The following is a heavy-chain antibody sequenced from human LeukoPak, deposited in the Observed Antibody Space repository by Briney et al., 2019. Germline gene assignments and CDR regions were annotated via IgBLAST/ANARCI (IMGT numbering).Heavy chain of an antibody. V-gene: IGHV4-4*09. J-gene: IGHJ4*02. Sequence: NPSETLSLTCTVSGGSISSYYWSWIRQPPGKGLEWIGYIYTSGSTNYNPSLKSRVTISVDTSKNQFSLKLSSVTAADTAVYYCARHSSSFDVDYWGQGTLVTVSS. D-gene: IGHD6-6*01. CDR2: IYTSGST. CDR1: GGSISSYY. CDR3: ARHSSSFDVDY.